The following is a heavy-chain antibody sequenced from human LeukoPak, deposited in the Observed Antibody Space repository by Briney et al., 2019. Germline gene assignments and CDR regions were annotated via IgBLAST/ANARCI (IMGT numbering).Heavy chain of an antibody. CDR2: IYDSGTT. J-gene: IGHJ4*02. Sequence: SETLSLTCTVSGYSISTSNWWGWIRQPPGKGLEWIGYIYDSGTTNYNPSLKSRVTMSVDTSKNQISLQLTSVTAADTAVYYCARLVSGSYFNFDYWGQGTLVTVSS. D-gene: IGHD1-26*01. V-gene: IGHV4-28*01. CDR1: GYSISTSNW. CDR3: ARLVSGSYFNFDY.